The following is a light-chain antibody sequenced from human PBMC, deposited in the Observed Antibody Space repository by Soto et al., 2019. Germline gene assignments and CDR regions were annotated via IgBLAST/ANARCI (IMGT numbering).Light chain of an antibody. CDR3: QQYNNFWT. Sequence: DIPMTQSPSTLSASVGDRVSITCRASQSISTWLAWYQQEPGKAPKLLIYKASSLESGVPSRFSGSGSGTEFTLTISSLQPDDSATYYCQQYNNFWTFGQGTKVEIK. CDR1: QSISTW. CDR2: KAS. V-gene: IGKV1-5*03. J-gene: IGKJ1*01.